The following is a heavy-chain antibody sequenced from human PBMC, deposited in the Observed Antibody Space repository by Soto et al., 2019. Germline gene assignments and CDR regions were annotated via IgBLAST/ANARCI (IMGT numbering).Heavy chain of an antibody. CDR3: ARGKSVGRLLLLTYYGLDV. J-gene: IGHJ6*02. CDR1: GESFDGYY. D-gene: IGHD1-26*01. V-gene: IGHV4-34*01. CDR2: IHHSGTT. Sequence: SETLSLTCAVYGESFDGYYYWTWIRQPPGKGLEWIGEIHHSGTTNYNASLKSRVTISVDTSKNQFSLKLSSVTAADLGVYYCARGKSVGRLLLLTYYGLDVWGQGTTVTVSS.